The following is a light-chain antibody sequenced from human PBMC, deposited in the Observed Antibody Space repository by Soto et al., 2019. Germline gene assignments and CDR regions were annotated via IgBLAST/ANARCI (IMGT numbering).Light chain of an antibody. CDR1: QSVSNNY. Sequence: EIVLTQSPGTLSLSPGERATLSCRASQSVSNNYLAWYQQKPGQAPRLLIYGASSRATGIADRFSGSGSGTAFPLTISRLEPEDFAVYYCQQHGHSRGYILAQGTRVDIK. CDR2: GAS. CDR3: QQHGHSRGYI. J-gene: IGKJ2*01. V-gene: IGKV3-20*01.